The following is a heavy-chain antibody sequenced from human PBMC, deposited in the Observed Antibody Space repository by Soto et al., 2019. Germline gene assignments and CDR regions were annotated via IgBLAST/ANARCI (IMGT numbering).Heavy chain of an antibody. CDR1: GFTFSSYS. V-gene: IGHV3-21*01. D-gene: IGHD6-6*01. CDR2: ISSSSSYI. CDR3: ARDSSSSLDY. J-gene: IGHJ4*02. Sequence: WGSLGLSCAASGFTFSSYSMNWVRQAPGKGLEWVSSISSSSSYIYYADSVKGRFTISRDNAKNSLYLQMNSLRAEDTAVYYCARDSSSSLDYWGQGTLVTVSS.